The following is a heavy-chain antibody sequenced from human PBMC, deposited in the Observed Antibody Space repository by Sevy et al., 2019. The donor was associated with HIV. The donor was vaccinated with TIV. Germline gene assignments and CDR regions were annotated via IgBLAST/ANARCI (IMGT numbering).Heavy chain of an antibody. CDR3: SSQRTIAVAGDYFDY. J-gene: IGHJ4*02. D-gene: IGHD6-19*01. Sequence: ASVKVSCKVSGYTLTELSMHWVRQAPGKGLEWMGRFDPEDGETIYAQKFQGRVTMTEDTSTDTAYMELSSLTSEDTAVYYCSSQRTIAVAGDYFDYWGQGTLVTVSS. CDR1: GYTLTELS. V-gene: IGHV1-24*01. CDR2: FDPEDGET.